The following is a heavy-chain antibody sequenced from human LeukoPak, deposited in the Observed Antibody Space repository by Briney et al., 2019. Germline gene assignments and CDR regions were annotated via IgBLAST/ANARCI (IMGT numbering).Heavy chain of an antibody. J-gene: IGHJ4*02. D-gene: IGHD2-2*01. CDR3: ARDQDCSSTSCYTYYFDY. CDR1: GYTFTSYG. Sequence: GASVKVSCKASGYTFTSYGISWVRQAPGQGLEWMGWISAYNGNTNYAQKLQGRVTMTTDTYTSTAYMELRSLRSDDTAVYYCARDQDCSSTSCYTYYFDYWGQGTLVTVSS. CDR2: ISAYNGNT. V-gene: IGHV1-18*01.